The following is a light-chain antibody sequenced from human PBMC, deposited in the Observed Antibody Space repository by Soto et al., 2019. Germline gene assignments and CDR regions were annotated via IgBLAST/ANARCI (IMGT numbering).Light chain of an antibody. J-gene: IGKJ4*01. CDR1: QSVSSY. CDR2: DAS. Sequence: EIVLTQSPATLSLSPGERATLSCRASQSVSSYLAWYQQKPGQAPRLLIYDASNRATGIPARVSGSGSGTDFNLTISSLEPEDFAVYFCQQRSNWPLTFGGGTKVEIK. CDR3: QQRSNWPLT. V-gene: IGKV3-11*01.